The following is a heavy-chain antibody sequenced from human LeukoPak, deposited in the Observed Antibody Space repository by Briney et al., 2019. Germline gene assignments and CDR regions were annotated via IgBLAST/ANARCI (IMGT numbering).Heavy chain of an antibody. CDR3: ARDDGSTSVIIVAPPSAY. D-gene: IGHD2-21*01. J-gene: IGHJ4*02. CDR1: GYTFTTYD. Sequence: GASVNVSCKASGYTFTTYDISWVRQAPGQGLEWMGWINPNSGGTTYAQKFQGRATMTRDTSINTAYMELSRLTSDDTAVYYCARDDGSTSVIIVAPPSAYWGQGTLVTVSS. CDR2: INPNSGGT. V-gene: IGHV1-2*02.